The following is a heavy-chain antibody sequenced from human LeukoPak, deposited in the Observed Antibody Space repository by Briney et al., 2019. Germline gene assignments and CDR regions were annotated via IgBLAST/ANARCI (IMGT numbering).Heavy chain of an antibody. Sequence: SETLSLTCTVSGGSISGYHWNWIRQPAGKGLEWIGRIYTSGSTNYNPSLKSRVTMSVDTSKNQFSLKLFSVTAADTAVYYCARDLGGYNYGYSFDYWGQGTLVTVSS. J-gene: IGHJ4*02. V-gene: IGHV4-4*07. D-gene: IGHD5-18*01. CDR3: ARDLGGYNYGYSFDY. CDR2: IYTSGST. CDR1: GGSISGYH.